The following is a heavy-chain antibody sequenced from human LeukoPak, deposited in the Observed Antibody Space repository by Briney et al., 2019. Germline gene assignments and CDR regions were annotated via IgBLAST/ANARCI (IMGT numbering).Heavy chain of an antibody. CDR3: ARLDSATDDDY. CDR2: IYHSGGT. V-gene: IGHV4-4*02. D-gene: IGHD1-1*01. Sequence: SGTLSLTCAVSGGSISSSNWWNWVRQPPGKGLEWIGGIYHSGGTNYNPSLKSRVTISVDTSKNQFSLKLSSVTAADTAVYYCARLDSATDDDYWGQGTLVTVSS. J-gene: IGHJ4*02. CDR1: GGSISSSNW.